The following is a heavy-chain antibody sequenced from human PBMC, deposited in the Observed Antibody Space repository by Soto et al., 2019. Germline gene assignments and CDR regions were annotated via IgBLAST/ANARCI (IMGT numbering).Heavy chain of an antibody. CDR3: ARGSWDDVSGHSYMAV. CDR2: TYYKSKWYY. V-gene: IGHV6-1*01. D-gene: IGHD1-1*01. CDR1: GDRVSSNSAG. Sequence: QVQLQQSSPGLVKPSQALSLTCDISGDRVSSNSAGWNWIRQTPSSGLEWLGRTYYKSKWYYTYAASVKSRITISPDTSKNHFSLQLTPVPPEDTAVYYCARGSWDDVSGHSYMAVWDKGTTVTVAS. J-gene: IGHJ6*03.